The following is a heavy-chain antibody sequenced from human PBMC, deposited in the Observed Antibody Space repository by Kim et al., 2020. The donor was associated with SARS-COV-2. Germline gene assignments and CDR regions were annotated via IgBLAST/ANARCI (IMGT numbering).Heavy chain of an antibody. CDR3: AKVQNLLGLTHYYDIFDY. CDR2: ISGSGGST. J-gene: IGHJ4*02. D-gene: IGHD3-22*01. Sequence: GGSLRLSCAASGFTFSSYAMSWVRQAPGKGLEWVSAISGSGGSTYYADSVKGRFTISRDNSKNTLYLQMNSLRAEDTAVYYCAKVQNLLGLTHYYDIFDYWGQGTLVTVSS. CDR1: GFTFSSYA. V-gene: IGHV3-23*01.